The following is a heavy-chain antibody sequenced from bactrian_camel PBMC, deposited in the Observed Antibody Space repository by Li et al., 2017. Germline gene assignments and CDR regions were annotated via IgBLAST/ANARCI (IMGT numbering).Heavy chain of an antibody. CDR2: VSGGDTT. CDR3: ATVLQGTLCRWENFGY. J-gene: IGHJ6*01. V-gene: IGHV3S56*01. Sequence: VQLVESGGISVQAGGTLRLNCTAPGASFVGSEVGWYRQGAGNECQLVAKVSGGDTTYYTDSVKGRFTISQDNAKNTVTLQMNSLKPEDTAVYSCATVLQGTLCRWENFGYWGQGTQVTVS. D-gene: IGHD1*01. CDR1: GASFVGSE.